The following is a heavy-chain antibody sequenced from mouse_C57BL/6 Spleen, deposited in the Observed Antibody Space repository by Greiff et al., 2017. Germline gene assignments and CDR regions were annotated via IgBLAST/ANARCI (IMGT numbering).Heavy chain of an antibody. CDR2: IWRDGST. D-gene: IGHD2-1*01. J-gene: IGHJ3*01. V-gene: IGHV2-6-1*01. CDR3: ARHGDDGNYVGWFAY. Sequence: VQLQQSGPGLVAPSQSLSITCTVSGFSLTSYGVHWVRQPPGQGLEWLVVIWRDGSTTYKSDPKSRLSISKDNSKSTVFLTMNSLQTDDTAMYYCARHGDDGNYVGWFAYWGQGTLVTVSA. CDR1: GFSLTSYG.